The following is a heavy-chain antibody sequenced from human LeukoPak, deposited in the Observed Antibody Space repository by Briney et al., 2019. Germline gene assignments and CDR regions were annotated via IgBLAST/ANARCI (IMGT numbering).Heavy chain of an antibody. Sequence: SETLSLTCTVSGGSISSSSYYWGWIRQPPGKGLEWIGSIYYSGSTYYNPSLKSRVTISVDTSKNQFSLKLSSVTAADTAVYYCARHTEMATTAPFDYWGQGTLVTVSS. CDR3: ARHTEMATTAPFDY. V-gene: IGHV4-39*01. J-gene: IGHJ4*02. D-gene: IGHD5-24*01. CDR1: GGSISSSSYY. CDR2: IYYSGST.